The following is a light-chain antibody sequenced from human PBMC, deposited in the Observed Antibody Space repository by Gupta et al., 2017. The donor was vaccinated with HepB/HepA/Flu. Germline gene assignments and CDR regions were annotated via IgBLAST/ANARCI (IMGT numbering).Light chain of an antibody. CDR1: ESIRTS. J-gene: IGKJ1*01. CDR3: QQSYSVHWT. V-gene: IGKV1-39*01. CDR2: GAS. Sequence: LMSQSPSSLSASVGDRVTITCRASESIRTSLNWYQQKPNMAPKLLVSGASNLYSGVPARFSGRGSGTEFTLTITSLQPEDFATYYCQQSYSVHWTFGQGTNVETK.